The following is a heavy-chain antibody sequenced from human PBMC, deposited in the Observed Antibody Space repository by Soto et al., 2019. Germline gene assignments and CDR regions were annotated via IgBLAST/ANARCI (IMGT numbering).Heavy chain of an antibody. V-gene: IGHV3-30*18. J-gene: IGHJ6*02. CDR3: AKDLRRRGYRYGYNYYGMDV. CDR2: ISHDGSNK. D-gene: IGHD5-18*01. CDR1: GFTFSDYG. Sequence: QVQLVESGGGVVQPGRSLRLSCAASGFTFSDYGIHCIRQAPGKGLEWVATISHDGSNKYYADSVKGRFTISRDNSKNTLYLQMNSLRGEDTAVYYCAKDLRRRGYRYGYNYYGMDVWGRGTTVIVSS.